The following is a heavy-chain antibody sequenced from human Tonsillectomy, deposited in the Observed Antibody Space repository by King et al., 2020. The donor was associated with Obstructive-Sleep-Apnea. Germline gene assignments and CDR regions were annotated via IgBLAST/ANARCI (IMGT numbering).Heavy chain of an antibody. CDR1: GCSITNYY. V-gene: IGHV4-59*08. CDR3: ARWNEGFDY. Sequence: VQLQESGPGLVRPSETLSLTCTVPGCSITNYYWGWIRQPPGKGLEWIGYIYSRVFTDYKPALRGRVTISVDTSRNQLSLRVTPVTAADTAEYFCARWNEGFDYWGQGTLVTVSS. D-gene: IGHD1-1*01. J-gene: IGHJ4*02. CDR2: IYSRVFT.